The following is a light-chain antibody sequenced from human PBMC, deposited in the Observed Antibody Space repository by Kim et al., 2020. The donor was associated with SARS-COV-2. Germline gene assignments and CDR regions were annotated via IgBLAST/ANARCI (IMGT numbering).Light chain of an antibody. CDR1: TGAVTSGDY. Sequence: GTVTLTSESSTGAVTSGDYPYWFQQRAGPTPRTLSYDTNYKHSWTPARGSGSLLGGKAALTLSGAQADDEADYYGLLSSGGVRVFGGGTQLTVL. CDR2: DTN. CDR3: LLSSGGVRV. J-gene: IGLJ3*02. V-gene: IGLV7-46*01.